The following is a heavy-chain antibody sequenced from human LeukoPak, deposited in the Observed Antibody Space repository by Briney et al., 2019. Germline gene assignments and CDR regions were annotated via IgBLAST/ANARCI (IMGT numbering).Heavy chain of an antibody. D-gene: IGHD5-18*01. Sequence: GRSLRLSCAASGFTFSSYAMHWVRQAPGKGLEWVAVISYDGSNKYYADSVKGRFTISRDNAKNSLYLRMSSLRAEDTAVYYCAREAYSWNAFDIWGQGTMVTVSS. V-gene: IGHV3-30-3*01. CDR3: AREAYSWNAFDI. J-gene: IGHJ3*02. CDR2: ISYDGSNK. CDR1: GFTFSSYA.